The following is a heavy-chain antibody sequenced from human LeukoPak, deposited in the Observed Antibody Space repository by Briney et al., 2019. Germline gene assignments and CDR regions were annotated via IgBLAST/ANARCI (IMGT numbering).Heavy chain of an antibody. CDR1: GFTFSSYG. J-gene: IGHJ4*02. Sequence: GGSLRLSCAASGFTFSSYGMHWVCQAPGKGLEWVAVISYDGSNKYYADSVKGRFTISRDNSKNTLYLQMNSLRAEDTAVYYCAREHDYVWGSYRPVDYWGQGTLVTVSS. CDR2: ISYDGSNK. CDR3: AREHDYVWGSYRPVDY. D-gene: IGHD3-16*02. V-gene: IGHV3-30*19.